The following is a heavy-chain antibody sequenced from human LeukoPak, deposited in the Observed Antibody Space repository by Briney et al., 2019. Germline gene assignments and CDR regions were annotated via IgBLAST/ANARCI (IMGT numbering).Heavy chain of an antibody. CDR1: GGSISSGDYY. Sequence: NPSQTLSLTCTVSGGSISSGDYYWSWIRQPPGKGLEWIGYIYYSGSTYYNPSLKSRVTISVDTSKNQFSLKLSSVTAADTAVYYCARVTVVANLYYMDVWGKGTMVTVSS. CDR2: IYYSGST. V-gene: IGHV4-30-4*08. CDR3: ARVTVVANLYYMDV. J-gene: IGHJ6*03. D-gene: IGHD2-15*01.